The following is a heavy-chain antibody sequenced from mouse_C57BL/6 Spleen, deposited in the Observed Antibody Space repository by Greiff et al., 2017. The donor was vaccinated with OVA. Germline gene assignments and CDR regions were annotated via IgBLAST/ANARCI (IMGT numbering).Heavy chain of an antibody. D-gene: IGHD1-1*01. J-gene: IGHJ4*01. CDR1: GYTFTSYW. V-gene: IGHV1-55*01. CDR3: ARWGTVVGADY. Sequence: QVQLHQSGAELVKPGASVKMSCKASGYTFTSYWITWVKQRPGQGLEWIGDIYPGSGSTNYNEKFTSKATLTVDTSSSTAYMQLSSLTSEDAAVYYCARWGTVVGADYWGQGTSVTVSS. CDR2: IYPGSGST.